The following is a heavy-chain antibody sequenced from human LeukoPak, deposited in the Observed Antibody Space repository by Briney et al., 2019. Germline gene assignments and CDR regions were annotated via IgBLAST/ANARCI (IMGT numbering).Heavy chain of an antibody. V-gene: IGHV4-39*01. CDR3: ARFRGGTGFDY. D-gene: IGHD2-15*01. CDR2: ISSSGKA. J-gene: IGHJ4*02. CDR1: GGSITTTDFD. Sequence: SETLSLTCAVSGGSITTTDFDWAWIRQPPGQGFEWIATISSSGKAYYYPSLMSRVTISVDTSKNQFSLDVTSVTAADTGLFYCARFRGGTGFDYWGRGILVIVS.